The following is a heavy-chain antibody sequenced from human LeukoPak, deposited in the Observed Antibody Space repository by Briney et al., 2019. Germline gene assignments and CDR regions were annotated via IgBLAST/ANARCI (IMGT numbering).Heavy chain of an antibody. V-gene: IGHV3-30-3*01. CDR1: GFTFSSYA. J-gene: IGHJ4*02. Sequence: GGSLRLSCAASGFTFSSYAMHWVRQAPGKGLEWVAVISYDGSNKYYADSVKGRFTISRDNSKNTLYLQMNSLRAEDTAVYYCARSVSSSWYFDYWGQGTLVTVSS. CDR2: ISYDGSNK. D-gene: IGHD6-13*01. CDR3: ARSVSSSWYFDY.